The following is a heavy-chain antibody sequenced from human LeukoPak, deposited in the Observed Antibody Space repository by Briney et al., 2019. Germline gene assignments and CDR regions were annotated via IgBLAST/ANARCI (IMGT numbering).Heavy chain of an antibody. J-gene: IGHJ6*02. CDR1: VDTFSSYA. V-gene: IGHV1-69*04. CDR3: ARVVYSTGMDV. CDR2: IIPIFGIA. D-gene: IGHD6-13*01. Sequence: SVRVSCEASVDTFSSYASSWVRQAPGQGLEWMGRIIPIFGIANYAQKLQGRVTITADKSTSTAYMELSSLRSEDTAVYYCARVVYSTGMDVWGQGTTVTVSS.